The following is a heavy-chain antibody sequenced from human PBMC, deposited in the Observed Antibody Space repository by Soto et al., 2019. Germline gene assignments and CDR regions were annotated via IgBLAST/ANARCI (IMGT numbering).Heavy chain of an antibody. V-gene: IGHV1-69*04. CDR2: IIPILGIA. J-gene: IGHJ3*02. Sequence: SVKVSCKASGGTFSSYTISWVRQAPGQGLEWMGRIIPILGIANYAQKFQGRVTITADKSTSTAYMELSSLRSEDTAVYYCGRERVVAASRARAFDIWGQGTMVTVSS. D-gene: IGHD2-15*01. CDR3: GRERVVAASRARAFDI. CDR1: GGTFSSYT.